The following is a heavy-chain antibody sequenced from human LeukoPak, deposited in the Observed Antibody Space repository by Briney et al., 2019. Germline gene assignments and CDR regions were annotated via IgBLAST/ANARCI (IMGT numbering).Heavy chain of an antibody. CDR2: LYYTGIT. D-gene: IGHD1-26*01. V-gene: IGHV4-39*01. J-gene: IGHJ4*02. CDR1: GGSISNAAYH. CDR3: ARLINGSPGDY. Sequence: KPSETLSLTCIISGGSISNAAYHWGWIRQPPGKGLEWIGSLYYTGITYYNPSLKSRVTISADTSKNQFSLKVTSVTAADTAVYYCARLINGSPGDYWGQGTLVTVSS.